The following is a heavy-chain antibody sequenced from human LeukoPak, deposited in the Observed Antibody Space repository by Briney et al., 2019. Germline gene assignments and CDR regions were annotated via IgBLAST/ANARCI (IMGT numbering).Heavy chain of an antibody. Sequence: GASVKVSCKASGGTFSSYAISWVRQAPGQGLEWMGRIIPILGIANYAQKFQGRVTITTDESTSTAYMELSSLRSEDAAVYYCVGDLRYCSSTSCYTPGIFDYWGQGTLVTVSS. V-gene: IGHV1-69*04. CDR3: VGDLRYCSSTSCYTPGIFDY. CDR1: GGTFSSYA. CDR2: IIPILGIA. D-gene: IGHD2-2*02. J-gene: IGHJ4*02.